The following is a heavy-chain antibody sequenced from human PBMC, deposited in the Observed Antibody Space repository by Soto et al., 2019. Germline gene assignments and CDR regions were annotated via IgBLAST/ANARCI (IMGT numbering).Heavy chain of an antibody. CDR2: IKQDGSEK. CDR3: ARIQPTSWPYYYYYGMDV. Sequence: GGSLRLSCAASGFTFSSYWMSWVRQAPGKGLEWVANIKQDGSEKYYVDSVKGRFTISRDNAKNSLYLQMNSLRAEDTAVYYCARIQPTSWPYYYYYGMDVWGQGTTVTVSS. J-gene: IGHJ6*02. CDR1: GFTFSSYW. D-gene: IGHD2-2*01. V-gene: IGHV3-7*01.